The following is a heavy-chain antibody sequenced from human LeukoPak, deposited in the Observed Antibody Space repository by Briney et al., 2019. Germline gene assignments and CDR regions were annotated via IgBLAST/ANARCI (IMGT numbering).Heavy chain of an antibody. V-gene: IGHV3-74*01. Sequence: PGGSLRLSCAASGFTFSRHWMHWVRQAPGKGRVWISRINSDASDTNDADFVKGRFTISRDNAKNTVYLQINSLRDEDTAVYYCARICSSTDCLIPEWGQGTLVTVSS. J-gene: IGHJ4*02. CDR1: GFTFSRHW. CDR3: ARICSSTDCLIPE. D-gene: IGHD2-2*01. CDR2: INSDASDT.